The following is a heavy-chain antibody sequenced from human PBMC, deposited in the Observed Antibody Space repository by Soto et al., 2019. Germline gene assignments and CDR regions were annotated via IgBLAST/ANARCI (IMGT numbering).Heavy chain of an antibody. D-gene: IGHD6-13*01. CDR2: INPNSGGT. J-gene: IGHJ4*02. V-gene: IGHV1-2*04. CDR3: AREGPRIAAAGTLFDY. Sequence: ASVKVSCKASGYTFTSYGISWVRQAPGQGLEWMGWINPNSGGTNYAQKFQGWVTMTRDTSISTAYMELSRLRSDDTAVYYCAREGPRIAAAGTLFDYWGQGTLVTVSS. CDR1: GYTFTSYG.